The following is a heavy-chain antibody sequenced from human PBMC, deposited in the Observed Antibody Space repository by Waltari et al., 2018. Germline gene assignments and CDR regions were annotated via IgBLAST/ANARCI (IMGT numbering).Heavy chain of an antibody. D-gene: IGHD3-16*01. J-gene: IGHJ3*02. CDR3: ASLREGDYAFDI. CDR1: GYTFTDYY. V-gene: IGHV1-2*02. CDR2: INANSGGT. Sequence: QAQLVQSGAEVREPGASVKGSCKAAGYTFTDYYIQWVRQAPGKGLEWMGWINANSGGTKFAQKFQGRVTMTRDTSTSTAYMDLSRLRSDDTAVYYCASLREGDYAFDIWGQGTMVTVSS.